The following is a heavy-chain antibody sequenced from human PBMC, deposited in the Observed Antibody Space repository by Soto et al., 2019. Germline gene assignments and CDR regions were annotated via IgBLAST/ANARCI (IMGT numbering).Heavy chain of an antibody. J-gene: IGHJ4*02. D-gene: IGHD6-19*01. CDR1: GFTFSSYA. CDR3: AKEQDSSGWSRQFYFDY. V-gene: IGHV3-23*01. CDR2: ISGSGGST. Sequence: GGSLRLSCAASGFTFSSYAMSWVRQAPGKGLEWVSAISGSGGSTYYADSVKGRFTISRDNSKNTLYLQMNSLRAEDTAVYYCAKEQDSSGWSRQFYFDYWGQGTLVTVSS.